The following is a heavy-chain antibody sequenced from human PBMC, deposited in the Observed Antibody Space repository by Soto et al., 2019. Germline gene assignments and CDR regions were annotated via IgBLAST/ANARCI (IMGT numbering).Heavy chain of an antibody. J-gene: IGHJ4*02. D-gene: IGHD4-17*01. Sequence: EVQLLESGGGLIQPGVSLRLSCAASGLTFSSYAMSWVRQAPGKGLEWVSAISGSGGRTYYADSVKGRFTISRDNSRNEVYLQMKSLRAEDTAVYYCAKVGTNYGDYGFDNWGQGTLVIVSS. CDR1: GLTFSSYA. CDR2: ISGSGGRT. CDR3: AKVGTNYGDYGFDN. V-gene: IGHV3-23*01.